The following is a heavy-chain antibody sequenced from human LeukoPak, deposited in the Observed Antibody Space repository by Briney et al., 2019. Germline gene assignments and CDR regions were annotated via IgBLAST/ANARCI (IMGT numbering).Heavy chain of an antibody. Sequence: GSSVKVSCKASGGTFSSYAISWVRQAPGQGLEWMGGIIPIFGTANYAQKFQGRVTITADESTSTAYMELSSLRSEDTAVYYCARRSQAAEPYYYYYYGMDVWGQGTTVTVSS. CDR1: GGTFSSYA. V-gene: IGHV1-69*01. CDR3: ARRSQAAEPYYYYYYGMDV. D-gene: IGHD6-13*01. J-gene: IGHJ6*02. CDR2: IIPIFGTA.